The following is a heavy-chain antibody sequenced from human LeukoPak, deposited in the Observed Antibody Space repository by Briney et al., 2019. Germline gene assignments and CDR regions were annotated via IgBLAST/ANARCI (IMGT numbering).Heavy chain of an antibody. Sequence: GRSLRLSCAASGFSFSTYAMHWVRQAPGKGLEWVSYISSGSTIYDADSVKGRFTISRDNAKNSLYLQMNSLRAEDTAVYYCARESIAVAGAPFDYWGQGTLVTVSS. CDR3: ARESIAVAGAPFDY. CDR1: GFSFSTYA. CDR2: ISSGSTI. J-gene: IGHJ4*02. D-gene: IGHD6-19*01. V-gene: IGHV3-69-1*02.